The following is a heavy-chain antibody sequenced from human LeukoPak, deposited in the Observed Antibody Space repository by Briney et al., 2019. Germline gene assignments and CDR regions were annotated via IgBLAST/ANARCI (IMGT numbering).Heavy chain of an antibody. D-gene: IGHD6-13*01. J-gene: IGHJ6*03. CDR3: ARGSSWPDSYYYYMDV. CDR1: GGSISSYY. V-gene: IGHV4-59*01. Sequence: ASETLSLTCTVSGGSISSYYWSWIRQPPGKGLEWIGYIYYSGSTNYNPSLKSRVTISVDTSKNQFSLKLSSVTAADTAVYYCARGSSWPDSYYYYMDVWGKGTTVTISS. CDR2: IYYSGST.